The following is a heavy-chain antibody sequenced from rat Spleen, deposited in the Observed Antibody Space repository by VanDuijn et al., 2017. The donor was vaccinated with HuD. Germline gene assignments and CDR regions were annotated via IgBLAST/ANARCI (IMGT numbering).Heavy chain of an antibody. CDR3: ARPHSSLYVMDA. V-gene: IGHV5S13*01. Sequence: EVQLVESGGGLVQPGRSLKLTCTASGFIFSDYDMAWVRQTPAKGLEWVATIIIDGSNTFYRDSVKGRFTISRDNTKNAQYLQMNSLRSEDTATYYCARPHSSLYVMDAWGQGASVTVSS. CDR1: GFIFSDYD. D-gene: IGHD1-2*01. J-gene: IGHJ4*01. CDR2: IIIDGSNT.